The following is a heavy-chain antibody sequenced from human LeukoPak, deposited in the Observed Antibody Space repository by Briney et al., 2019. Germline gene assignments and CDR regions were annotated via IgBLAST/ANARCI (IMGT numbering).Heavy chain of an antibody. Sequence: GGSLRLSCAASGFTFSSCAMSWVRQAPGKGLEWVSGISGSGDSTDYADSVKGRFTISRDNSKNTLYLQINSLRAEDTAVYYCAKRIAAQENFDYWGQGTLVTVSS. CDR2: ISGSGDST. V-gene: IGHV3-23*01. D-gene: IGHD6-6*01. CDR1: GFTFSSCA. CDR3: AKRIAAQENFDY. J-gene: IGHJ4*02.